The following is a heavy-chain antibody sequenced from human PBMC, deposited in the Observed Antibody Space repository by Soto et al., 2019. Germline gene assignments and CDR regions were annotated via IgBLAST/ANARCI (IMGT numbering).Heavy chain of an antibody. V-gene: IGHV3-7*01. J-gene: IGHJ4*02. CDR1: GFIFGNFW. CDR3: ARGTGRATSFVKDLVDY. Sequence: EVQLVESGGGLVQPGGSLRLSCAGSGFIFGNFWMTWVRQAPGKGLEWVANIKQDGSGKYYVDSVKGRFTISRDNVKNSLCMQMCTLWDEKTALYFCARGTGRATSFVKDLVDYWGQGTLVPVSS. D-gene: IGHD1-26*01. CDR2: IKQDGSGK.